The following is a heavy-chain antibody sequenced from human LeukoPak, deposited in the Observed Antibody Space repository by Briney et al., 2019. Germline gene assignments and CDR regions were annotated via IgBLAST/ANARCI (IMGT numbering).Heavy chain of an antibody. Sequence: ASVKVSCKASGGTFSSYAISWVRQAPGQGLEWIGLINPSGGSTRYAQKFQGRVTMTRDMSTSTVYMELSSLRSEDTAVYYCARDAYYYGSGSYLSGPNWFDPWGQGTLVTVSS. CDR1: GGTFSSYA. CDR3: ARDAYYYGSGSYLSGPNWFDP. J-gene: IGHJ5*02. CDR2: INPSGGST. V-gene: IGHV1-46*01. D-gene: IGHD3-10*01.